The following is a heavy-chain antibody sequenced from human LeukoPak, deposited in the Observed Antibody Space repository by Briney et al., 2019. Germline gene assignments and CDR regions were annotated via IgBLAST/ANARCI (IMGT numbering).Heavy chain of an antibody. CDR3: ARARWIAVAGEYYFDY. J-gene: IGHJ4*02. V-gene: IGHV3-13*01. CDR1: GFTFSSYD. Sequence: GGSLRLSCAASGFTFSSYDMHWVRQATGKGLEWVSAIGTAGDTYYPGSVKGRFTISRENAKNSLYLQMNSLRAGDTAEYYCARARWIAVAGEYYFDYWGQGTLVTVSS. D-gene: IGHD6-19*01. CDR2: IGTAGDT.